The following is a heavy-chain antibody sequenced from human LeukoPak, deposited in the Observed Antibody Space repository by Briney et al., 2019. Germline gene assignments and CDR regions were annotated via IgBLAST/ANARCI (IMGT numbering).Heavy chain of an antibody. D-gene: IGHD6-19*01. CDR3: ARVGSGGAWFDF. V-gene: IGHV4-59*01. J-gene: IGHJ4*02. Sequence: KSSETLSLTCTVSGGSISSYYWSWIRQPPGKGLEWIAYVYATGTTNYNPSLKTRATISMDTSKNQLSLTLTSVTAADTAVYYCARVGSGGAWFDFWGQGTLVSVSS. CDR2: VYATGTT. CDR1: GGSISSYY.